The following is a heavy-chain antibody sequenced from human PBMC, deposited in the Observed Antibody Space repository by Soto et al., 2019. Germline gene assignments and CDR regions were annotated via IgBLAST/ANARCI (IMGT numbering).Heavy chain of an antibody. CDR2: TYYRSKWYN. D-gene: IGHD1-7*01. J-gene: IGHJ6*02. CDR3: ARDPYNWNYGYYYYYGMDV. Sequence: SQTLSLTCANSGDSVSSNSAAWNWIRQSPSRGLEWLGRTYYRSKWYNDYAVSVKSRITINPDTSKNQFSLQLNSVTPEDTAVYYCARDPYNWNYGYYYYYGMDVWGQGTTVTVSS. V-gene: IGHV6-1*01. CDR1: GDSVSSNSAA.